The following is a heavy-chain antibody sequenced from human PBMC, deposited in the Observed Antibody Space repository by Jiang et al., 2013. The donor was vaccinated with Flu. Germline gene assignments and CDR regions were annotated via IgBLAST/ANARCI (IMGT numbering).Heavy chain of an antibody. CDR3: ARGGAAAAMDV. CDR1: GGSISSGSYY. Sequence: PGLVKPSQTLSLTCTVSGGSISSGSYYWSWIRQPAGKGLEWIGRIYTSGSTNYNPSLKSRVTISVDTSKNQFSLKLSSVTAADTAVYYCARGGAAAAMDVWGQGTTVTVSS. J-gene: IGHJ6*02. CDR2: IYTSGST. V-gene: IGHV4-61*02. D-gene: IGHD6-13*01.